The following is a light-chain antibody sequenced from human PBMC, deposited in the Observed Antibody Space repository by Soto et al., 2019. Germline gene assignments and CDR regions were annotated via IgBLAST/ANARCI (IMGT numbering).Light chain of an antibody. J-gene: IGKJ4*01. CDR3: QQRSNLPLT. V-gene: IGKV3-11*01. Sequence: EIVLTQSPATLSLSPGERATLSCRASQSVSTYLAWYQQKPGQAPRLLVYDATNRATGIPARLSGSGSGTDFTLTINSLEPEDFAVYSCQQRSNLPLTFGGGTKGEIK. CDR2: DAT. CDR1: QSVSTY.